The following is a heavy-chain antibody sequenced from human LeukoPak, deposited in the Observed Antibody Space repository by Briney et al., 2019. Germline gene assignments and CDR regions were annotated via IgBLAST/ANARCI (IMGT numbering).Heavy chain of an antibody. Sequence: GRSLRLSCAASGFTFDDYAMHWVRQAPGKGLEWVSGISWNSGSIGYADSVKGRFTISRDNAKNSLHLQMNSLRAEDTALYYCAKDIERYSYDPYYYYGMDVWGQGTTVTVSS. D-gene: IGHD5-18*01. V-gene: IGHV3-9*01. CDR2: ISWNSGSI. CDR3: AKDIERYSYDPYYYYGMDV. CDR1: GFTFDDYA. J-gene: IGHJ6*02.